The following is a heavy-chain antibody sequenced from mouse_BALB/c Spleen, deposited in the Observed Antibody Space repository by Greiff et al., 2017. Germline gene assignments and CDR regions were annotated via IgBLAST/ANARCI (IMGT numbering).Heavy chain of an antibody. D-gene: IGHD1-1*01. Sequence: VQLQQSGAELVKPGASVKLSCTASGFNIKDTYMHWVKQRPEQGLEWIGRIDPANGNTKYDPKFQGKATITADTSSNTAYLQLSSLTSEDTAVYYCARAFDYYGSSYGYAMDYWGQGTSVTVAS. CDR2: IDPANGNT. CDR1: GFNIKDTY. J-gene: IGHJ4*01. CDR3: ARAFDYYGSSYGYAMDY. V-gene: IGHV14-3*02.